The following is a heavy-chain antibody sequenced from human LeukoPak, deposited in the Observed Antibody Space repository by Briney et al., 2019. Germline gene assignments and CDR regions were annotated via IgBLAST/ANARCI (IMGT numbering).Heavy chain of an antibody. CDR1: GFIFSDYY. J-gene: IGHJ5*02. V-gene: IGHV3-11*01. CDR2: ISSSGSIT. Sequence: GGSLRLSCAASGFIFSDYYVTWIRQAPGKGLEWVSYISSSGSITYYADSVKGRFTISRDNAKNSLYLEMNSLRDDDTAVYFCARTGGAGSPSDTWGQGTLVTVSS. CDR3: ARTGGAGSPSDT. D-gene: IGHD3-10*01.